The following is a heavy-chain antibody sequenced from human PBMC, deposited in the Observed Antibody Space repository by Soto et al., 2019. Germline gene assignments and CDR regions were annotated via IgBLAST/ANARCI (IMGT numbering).Heavy chain of an antibody. CDR3: ARVMSGSYLGHGYYFDY. D-gene: IGHD1-26*01. V-gene: IGHV1-2*02. J-gene: IGHJ4*02. Sequence: ASVKVSCKASGYTFTGYYMHWVRQAPGQGLEWMGWIDPNSGGTDYAQKFQGRVTMTRGTSISTAYMELSRLRVDDTAVYYCARVMSGSYLGHGYYFDYWGQGTLVTVS. CDR1: GYTFTGYY. CDR2: IDPNSGGT.